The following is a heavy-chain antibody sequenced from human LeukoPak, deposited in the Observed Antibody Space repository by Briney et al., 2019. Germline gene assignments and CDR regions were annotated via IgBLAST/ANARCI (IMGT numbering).Heavy chain of an antibody. V-gene: IGHV5-51*01. CDR1: GYSFTSYW. CDR3: ARRRGDDFWSGPNYFDY. Sequence: RGESLKISCKGSGYSFTSYWIGWVRQMPGKGLEWMGIIYPGDSDTRYSPSFQGQVTISADKSISTAYLQWSSLKASDTAMYYCARRRGDDFWSGPNYFDYWGQGTLVTVSS. J-gene: IGHJ4*02. CDR2: IYPGDSDT. D-gene: IGHD3-3*01.